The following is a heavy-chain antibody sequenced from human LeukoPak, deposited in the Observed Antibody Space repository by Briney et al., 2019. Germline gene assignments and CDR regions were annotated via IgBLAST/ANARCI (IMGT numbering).Heavy chain of an antibody. V-gene: IGHV3-30*03. Sequence: PGGSLRLSCAASGFTSSSYSMNWVRQAPGKGLEWVAVISFDGSDKYYADSVKGRFTISRDKSKNTLYLQMNSLRAEDTAVYYCARVQSVGSSKAVGAFDIWGQGTMVTVSS. D-gene: IGHD6-13*01. CDR3: ARVQSVGSSKAVGAFDI. CDR1: GFTSSSYS. CDR2: ISFDGSDK. J-gene: IGHJ3*02.